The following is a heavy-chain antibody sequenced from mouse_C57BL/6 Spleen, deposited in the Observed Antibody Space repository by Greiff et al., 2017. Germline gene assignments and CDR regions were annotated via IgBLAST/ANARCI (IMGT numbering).Heavy chain of an antibody. CDR3: AREVYCSSYAMDY. V-gene: IGHV1-77*01. CDR2: IGPGSGST. D-gene: IGHD1-1*01. J-gene: IGHJ4*01. CDR1: GYTFTDYY. Sequence: VQLQQSGAELVKPGASVKISCKASGYTFTDYYINWVKQRPGQGLEWIGKIGPGSGSTYYNEKFKGKATLTADKSSSTAYMQLSSLTSEDSSVYFCAREVYCSSYAMDYWGQGTSVTVSS.